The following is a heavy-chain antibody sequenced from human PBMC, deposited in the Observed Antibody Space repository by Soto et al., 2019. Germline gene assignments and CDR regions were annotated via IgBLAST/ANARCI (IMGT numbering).Heavy chain of an antibody. CDR2: INTDGSST. Sequence: EVQLVESGGDLVQPGGSLRLSCAASGFTFSSYWMHWVRQAPGEGLVWVSRINTDGSSTSYADSVKGRFTNSRDNAKNTLYLQMNSLRTEDTAVYYCARQASFDYWGRGTLVTVSS. J-gene: IGHJ4*02. CDR3: ARQASFDY. CDR1: GFTFSSYW. V-gene: IGHV3-74*01.